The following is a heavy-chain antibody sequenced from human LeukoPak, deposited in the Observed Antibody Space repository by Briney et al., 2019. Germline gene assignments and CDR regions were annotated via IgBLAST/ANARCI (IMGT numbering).Heavy chain of an antibody. CDR1: GFTFSSYA. CDR3: AKDLVVVAAAPPADY. D-gene: IGHD2-15*01. CDR2: ISGSGGST. J-gene: IGHJ4*02. V-gene: IGHV3-23*01. Sequence: GGSLRLSCAASGFTFSSYAMSWVRQAPGKGLEWVSAISGSGGSTYYADSVKGRFTISRDNSKNTLYLQMNSLGAEDTAVYYCAKDLVVVAAAPPADYWGQGTLVTVSS.